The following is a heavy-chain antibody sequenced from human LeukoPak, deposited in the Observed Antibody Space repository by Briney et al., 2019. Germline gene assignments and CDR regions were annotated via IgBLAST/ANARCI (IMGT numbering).Heavy chain of an antibody. CDR2: IGSDGTKK. Sequence: GGSLRLSRVASGFIFSDHAFHWVRQSPDKGLEWVALIGSDGTKKYYVDSVQGRFTVSRENSKNTLFLQMNTVRADDTAVYFCARQMTSTRLFDSWGQGTLVTVSS. J-gene: IGHJ4*02. D-gene: IGHD5/OR15-5a*01. V-gene: IGHV3-30*04. CDR3: ARQMTSTRLFDS. CDR1: GFIFSDHA.